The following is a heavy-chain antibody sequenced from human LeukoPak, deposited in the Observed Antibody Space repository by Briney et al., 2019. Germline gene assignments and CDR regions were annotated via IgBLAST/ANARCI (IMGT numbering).Heavy chain of an antibody. Sequence: GGSLRLSCAASGFTFSSYEMNWVRQAPGKGLEWVSYISISGSTIYYADSVKGRFSISRDNAKNSLYLQMNSLRAEDTAVYYCARDPYYYDSSGDHWGQGTLVTVSS. CDR2: ISISGSTI. CDR3: ARDPYYYDSSGDH. V-gene: IGHV3-48*03. D-gene: IGHD3-22*01. CDR1: GFTFSSYE. J-gene: IGHJ4*02.